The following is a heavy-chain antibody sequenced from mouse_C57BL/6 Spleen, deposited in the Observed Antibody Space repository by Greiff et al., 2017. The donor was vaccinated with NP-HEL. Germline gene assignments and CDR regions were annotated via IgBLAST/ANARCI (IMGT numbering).Heavy chain of an antibody. D-gene: IGHD1-1*01. CDR2: IYPSDSET. V-gene: IGHV1-61*01. Sequence: VQLQQPGAELVRPGSSVKLSCKASGYTFTSYWMDWVKQRPGQGLEWIGNIYPSDSETHYNQKFKDKATLTVDKSSSTAYMQLSSLTSEDSAVYYCARTGGSSYPAWFAYWGQGTLVTVSA. CDR3: ARTGGSSYPAWFAY. J-gene: IGHJ3*01. CDR1: GYTFTSYW.